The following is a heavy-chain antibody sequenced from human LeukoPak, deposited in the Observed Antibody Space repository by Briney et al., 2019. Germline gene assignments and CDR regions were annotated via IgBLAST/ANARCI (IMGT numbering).Heavy chain of an antibody. V-gene: IGHV3-23*01. CDR2: ISGSGDST. CDR1: GFTFSSYA. CDR3: AKKSSASSTTWGIPYYFGMDV. J-gene: IGHJ6*02. D-gene: IGHD2-2*01. Sequence: GGSLRLSCAASGFTFSSYAMSWVRHAPGKGLEWVSYISGSGDSTYYADSVKGRFTISRDNSRSTLYLQMSSLRAEDTAEYYCAKKSSASSTTWGIPYYFGMDVRGQGTTVTVSS.